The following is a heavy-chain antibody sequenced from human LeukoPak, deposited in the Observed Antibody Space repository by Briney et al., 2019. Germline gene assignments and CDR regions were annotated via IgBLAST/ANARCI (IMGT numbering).Heavy chain of an antibody. D-gene: IGHD3/OR15-3a*01. V-gene: IGHV1-69*13. CDR3: ARDLEVWTAYSVDAFDI. CDR2: IIPTFGTP. J-gene: IGHJ3*02. CDR1: GGTFSNYA. Sequence: WASVKVSCKASGGTFSNYAINWVRQAPGQGLEWMGAIIPTFGTPNYAQKFQGRVTITADESTSTAYMELSSLRSEDTAVYYCARDLEVWTAYSVDAFDIWGQGTLVTVSS.